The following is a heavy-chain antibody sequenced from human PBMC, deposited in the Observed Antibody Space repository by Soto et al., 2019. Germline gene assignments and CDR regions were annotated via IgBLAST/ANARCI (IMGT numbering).Heavy chain of an antibody. Sequence: GGSLRLSCAASGFTFSSYAMSWVRQAPGKGLEWVSAISGSGGSTYYADSVKGRFTISRDNSKNTLYLQMNSLRAEDTAVYYCAKDPGYRGYDRSNWFDPWGQGTLVTVSS. D-gene: IGHD5-12*01. CDR3: AKDPGYRGYDRSNWFDP. V-gene: IGHV3-23*01. CDR1: GFTFSSYA. J-gene: IGHJ5*02. CDR2: ISGSGGST.